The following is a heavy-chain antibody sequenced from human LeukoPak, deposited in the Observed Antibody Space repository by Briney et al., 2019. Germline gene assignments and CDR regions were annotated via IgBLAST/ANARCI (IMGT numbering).Heavy chain of an antibody. J-gene: IGHJ4*02. CDR2: IIWSGGST. Sequence: GGSLRLSCAASGFTFEDYGMRWVRQTPGKGLEWVSGIIWSGGSTGYADSVKGRFTISRDNAKNSLYLQMNSLRAEDTALYYCARDDYGSGSWNDYWGQGTLVTVSS. CDR3: ARDDYGSGSWNDY. D-gene: IGHD3-10*01. CDR1: GFTFEDYG. V-gene: IGHV3-20*04.